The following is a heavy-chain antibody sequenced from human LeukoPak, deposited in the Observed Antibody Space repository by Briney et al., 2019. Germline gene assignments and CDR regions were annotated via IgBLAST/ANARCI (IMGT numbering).Heavy chain of an antibody. CDR3: ARAVPRGSSYGYYDF. CDR2: IGSATF. V-gene: IGHV3-48*01. J-gene: IGHJ4*02. D-gene: IGHD5-18*01. CDR1: GFTFSSYY. Sequence: GGSLRLSCAASGFTFSSYYMNWVRQAPGKGLEWVSYIGSATFCYADSVKGRFTISRDNAKNSLFLQMNSLRAEDTAVYYCARAVPRGSSYGYYDFWGQGTLVTVSS.